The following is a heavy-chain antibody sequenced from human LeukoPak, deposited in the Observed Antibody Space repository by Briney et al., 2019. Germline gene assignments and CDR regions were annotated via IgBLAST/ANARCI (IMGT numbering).Heavy chain of an antibody. J-gene: IGHJ4*02. CDR1: RFTFSTYW. CDR3: ARSTHSDFDY. Sequence: GGSLRLSCAASRFTFSTYWMSWVRQAPGKGLEWVANIKPDGGEKYYVDSAKGRFTISRDNAKNSLYLQMSSLRAEDTAVYYCARSTHSDFDYWGQGTLVTVSS. CDR2: IKPDGGEK. V-gene: IGHV3-7*01.